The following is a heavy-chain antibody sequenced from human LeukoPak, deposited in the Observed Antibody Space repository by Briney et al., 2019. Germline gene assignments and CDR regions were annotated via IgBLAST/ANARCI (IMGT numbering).Heavy chain of an antibody. CDR1: GGSFSGYY. V-gene: IGHV4-34*01. CDR3: ARGPRIAAPYY. CDR2: INHSGST. Sequence: PSETLSLTCAVYGGSFSGYYWSWIRQPPGKGLEWIGEINHSGSTNYNPSLKSRVTISVDTSKTQFSLKLSSVTAADTAVYYCARGPRIAAPYYWGQGTLVTVSS. D-gene: IGHD6-6*01. J-gene: IGHJ4*02.